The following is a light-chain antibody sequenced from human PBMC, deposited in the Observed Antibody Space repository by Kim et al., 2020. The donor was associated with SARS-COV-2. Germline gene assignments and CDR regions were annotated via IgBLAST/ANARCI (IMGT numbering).Light chain of an antibody. J-gene: IGKJ4*01. V-gene: IGKV3-15*01. CDR3: QKYNNWPPLT. Sequence: EIVMTQSPATLSVSPGERATLSCRASQSVSSNLAWYQQKPGQAPRLLIYGASTRATGIPARFSGRGSGTEFTLTISSLQSEDFAVYYCQKYNNWPPLTFGGGTKVDIK. CDR1: QSVSSN. CDR2: GAS.